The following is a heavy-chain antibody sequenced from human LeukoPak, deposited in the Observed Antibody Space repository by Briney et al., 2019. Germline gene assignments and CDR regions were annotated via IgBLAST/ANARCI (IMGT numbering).Heavy chain of an antibody. CDR3: ASTGYYSYFDY. Sequence: SETLSLTCAVYGGSFSGYYWSWIRQPPGKGLEWIGEINHSGSTNYNPSLKSRVTISVDTSKNQFSLQLSYVTGAGTAVSYCASTGYYSYFDYWGQGTLVTVSS. D-gene: IGHD3-22*01. V-gene: IGHV4-34*01. CDR2: INHSGST. CDR1: GGSFSGYY. J-gene: IGHJ4*02.